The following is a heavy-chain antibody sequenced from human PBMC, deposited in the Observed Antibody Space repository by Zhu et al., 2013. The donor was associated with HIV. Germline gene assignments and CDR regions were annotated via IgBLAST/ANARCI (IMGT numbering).Heavy chain of an antibody. Sequence: EVQLLESGGGLVQPGGSLRLSCAASGFTFSSYAMSWVRQAPGKGLEWVSAISGSGGSTYYADSVKGRFTISRDNSKNTLYLQMNSLRAEDTAVYYCARVFPSLRFLEWSHLDYWAREPWSPSPQ. D-gene: IGHD3-3*01. V-gene: IGHV3-23*01. CDR3: ARVFPSLRFLEWSHLDY. CDR2: ISGSGGST. J-gene: IGHJ4*02. CDR1: GFTFSSYA.